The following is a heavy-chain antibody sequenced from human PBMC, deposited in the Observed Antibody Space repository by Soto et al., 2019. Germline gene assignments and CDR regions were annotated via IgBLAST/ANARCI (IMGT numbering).Heavy chain of an antibody. J-gene: IGHJ4*02. CDR3: AAGRSDYYDSSGYPLDFDY. CDR2: IVVGSGNT. V-gene: IGHV1-58*01. Sequence: SVKVSCKASGFTFTSSAVQWVRQARGQRLEWIGWIVVGSGNTNYAQKFQERVTITRDMSTSTAYMELSSLRSEDTAVYYCAAGRSDYYDSSGYPLDFDYWGQGTLVTVSS. CDR1: GFTFTSSA. D-gene: IGHD3-22*01.